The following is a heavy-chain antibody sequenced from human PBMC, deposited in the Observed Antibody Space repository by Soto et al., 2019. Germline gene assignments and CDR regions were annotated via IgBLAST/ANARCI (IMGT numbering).Heavy chain of an antibody. CDR3: ARRGTVTKYYFDS. CDR2: VYYSGGT. D-gene: IGHD4-4*01. CDR1: GGSITSYY. V-gene: IGHV4-59*08. J-gene: IGHJ4*02. Sequence: SETLSLTCTVSGGSITSYYWSWIRQPPGKGLEWIGYVYYSGGTNYNPSLKSRVIISVDSSKNQFSLKLSSVTAADTAVYYCARRGTVTKYYFDSWGQGALVTVPS.